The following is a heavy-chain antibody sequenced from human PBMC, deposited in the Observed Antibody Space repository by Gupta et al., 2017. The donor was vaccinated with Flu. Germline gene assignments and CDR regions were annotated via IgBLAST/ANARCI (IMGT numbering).Heavy chain of an antibody. V-gene: IGHV3-33*01. CDR1: GFTFSSYG. Sequence: QVQLVESGGGVVQPGRSLRLSCAASGFTFSSYGMHWVRRAPGKGMEWVAVIWYDGSNKYYADSVKGRFTISRDNSKNTLYLQMNSLRAEDTAVYYCARDRGWYQPLALSDAFDIWGQGTMVTVSS. D-gene: IGHD2-2*01. J-gene: IGHJ3*02. CDR3: ARDRGWYQPLALSDAFDI. CDR2: IWYDGSNK.